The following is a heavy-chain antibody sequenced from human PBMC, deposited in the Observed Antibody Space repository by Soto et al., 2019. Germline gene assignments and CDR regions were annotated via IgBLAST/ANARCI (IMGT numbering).Heavy chain of an antibody. CDR2: SHYSGST. CDR3: ARGGITGTTSLDYYYMDV. V-gene: IGHV4-30-4*01. CDR1: GGSLSSGDYY. J-gene: IGHJ6*03. D-gene: IGHD1-20*01. Sequence: PSETLSLTCIVSGGSLSSGDYYWTWIRQPPGRGLEWIGYSHYSGSTYYNPSLKSRVTISVDTPKSQFSLKLSSVSAADTAVYYCARGGITGTTSLDYYYMDVWGKRTTVTVSS.